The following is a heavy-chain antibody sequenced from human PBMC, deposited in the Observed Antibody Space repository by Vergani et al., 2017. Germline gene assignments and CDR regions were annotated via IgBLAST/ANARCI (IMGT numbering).Heavy chain of an antibody. D-gene: IGHD3-10*01. CDR1: GFTFSDYY. CDR3: ARDIGYGSGSYFH. J-gene: IGHJ4*02. Sequence: AASGFTFSDYYMTWIRQAPGKGLGWVSYISSGGTTIDYADSVKGRFTISRDNAKNSLYLQMNSLSAEDTAVYYCARDIGYGSGSYFHWGQGTLVTVSS. CDR2: ISSGGTTI. V-gene: IGHV3-11*01.